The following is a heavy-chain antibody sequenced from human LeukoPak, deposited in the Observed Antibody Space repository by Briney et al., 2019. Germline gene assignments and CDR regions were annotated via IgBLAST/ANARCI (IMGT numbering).Heavy chain of an antibody. Sequence: ASVKVSCKASGGTFSSYAISWVRQAPGQGLEWMGGIIPIFGTANYAQKFQGRVTITADESTSTAYMELSSLRSEDTAVYYCARVAVGATPRLDYWGQGTLVTVSS. CDR3: ARVAVGATPRLDY. J-gene: IGHJ4*02. CDR2: IIPIFGTA. CDR1: GGTFSSYA. D-gene: IGHD1-26*01. V-gene: IGHV1-69*13.